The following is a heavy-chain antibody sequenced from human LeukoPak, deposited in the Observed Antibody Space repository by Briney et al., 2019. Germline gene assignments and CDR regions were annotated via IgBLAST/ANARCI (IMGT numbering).Heavy chain of an antibody. V-gene: IGHV1-18*01. D-gene: IGHD3-22*01. CDR3: EIENYYDSSGYYR. CDR1: GYTFTSYG. Sequence: AASVKVSCKASGYTFTSYGISWVRQAPGQGLEWMGWISAYNGNTNYAQKLQGRVTMTTDTSTSTAYMELRSLRSDDTAVYYCEIENYYDSSGYYRWGQGTLVTVSS. CDR2: ISAYNGNT. J-gene: IGHJ5*02.